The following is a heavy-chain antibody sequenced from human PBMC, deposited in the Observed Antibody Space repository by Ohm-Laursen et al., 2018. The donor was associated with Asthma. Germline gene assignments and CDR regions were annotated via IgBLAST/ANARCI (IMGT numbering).Heavy chain of an antibody. V-gene: IGHV4-59*01. D-gene: IGHD4-17*01. Sequence: PSETLSLTWTVSGGSISSYYWSWIRQPPGKGLEWIGYIYYSGSTNYNPSLKSRVTISVDTSKNQFSLKLSSVTAADTAVYYCARVVDVNYGVPLTFDYWGQGTLVTVSS. CDR3: ARVVDVNYGVPLTFDY. CDR2: IYYSGST. CDR1: GGSISSYY. J-gene: IGHJ4*02.